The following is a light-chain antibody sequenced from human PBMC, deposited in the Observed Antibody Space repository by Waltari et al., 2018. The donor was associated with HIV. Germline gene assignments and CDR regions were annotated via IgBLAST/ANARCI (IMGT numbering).Light chain of an antibody. V-gene: IGLV1-47*01. CDR3: AAWDDSLSGLV. CDR1: SSTIGSNY. CDR2: RNN. Sequence: QSVLTQPPSASGTPGPRVTISCSGSSSTIGSNYVYWYQQLPGTAPKLLIYRNNQRPSGVPDRFSGSKSGTSASLAISGLRSEDEADYYCAAWDDSLSGLVFGTGTKVTVL. J-gene: IGLJ1*01.